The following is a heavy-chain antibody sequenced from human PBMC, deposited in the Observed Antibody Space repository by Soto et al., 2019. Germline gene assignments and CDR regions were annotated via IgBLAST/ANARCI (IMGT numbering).Heavy chain of an antibody. J-gene: IGHJ5*02. CDR2: INPSGGSR. Sequence: ASVNVSCKSSGYTFTSYYIHWVRQAPGQGLEWMGIINPSGGSRSYAQKFQGRVTMTRDTSTSTIYMELSSLRSEDTAVYHCARGPMIASTAPFDLWGQGTLVTVSS. V-gene: IGHV1-46*01. CDR3: ARGPMIASTAPFDL. CDR1: GYTFTSYY. D-gene: IGHD3-22*01.